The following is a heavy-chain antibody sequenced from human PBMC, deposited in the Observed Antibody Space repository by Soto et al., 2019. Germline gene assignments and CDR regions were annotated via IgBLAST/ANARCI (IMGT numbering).Heavy chain of an antibody. D-gene: IGHD2-21*02. CDR1: GFTFINYD. V-gene: IGHV1-18*01. CDR2: ISGNSGDT. J-gene: IGHJ4*02. Sequence: ASVKVSCKASGFTFINYDINWVRQAPGQGLEWMGWISGNSGDTNYAQKLQGRVTLTTDTSTTTAYMELRSLRSDDTAVYYCARGDVYFDYWGQGTLVTVSS. CDR3: ARGDVYFDY.